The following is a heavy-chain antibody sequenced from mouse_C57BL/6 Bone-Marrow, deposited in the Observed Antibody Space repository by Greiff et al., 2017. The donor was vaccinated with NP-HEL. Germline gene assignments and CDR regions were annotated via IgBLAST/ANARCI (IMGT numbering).Heavy chain of an antibody. D-gene: IGHD1-1*01. CDR2: IDPSDSYT. J-gene: IGHJ4*01. Sequence: QVQLKQPGAELVKPGASVKLSCKASGYTFTSYWMQWVKQRPGQGLEWIGEIDPSDSYTNYNQKFKGKATLTVDTSSSTAYMQLSSLTSEDSAVYYCAGGSSPYAMDYWGQGTSVTVSS. V-gene: IGHV1-50*01. CDR3: AGGSSPYAMDY. CDR1: GYTFTSYW.